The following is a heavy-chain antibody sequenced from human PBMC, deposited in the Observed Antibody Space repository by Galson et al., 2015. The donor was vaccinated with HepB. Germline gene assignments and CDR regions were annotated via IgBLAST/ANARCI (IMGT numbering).Heavy chain of an antibody. CDR2: ISRSSSNT. V-gene: IGHV3-11*06. CDR3: VRGHTMIFL. D-gene: IGHD3-22*01. CDR1: GFTFSDYY. J-gene: IGHJ4*02. Sequence: SLRLSCAASGFTFSDYYMSWIRQAPGKGLEWVSYISRSSSNTNYADSVKGRFTISRDNAKKSLYLQMNSLRAEDTAVYYCVRGHTMIFLWGQGTLVTVSS.